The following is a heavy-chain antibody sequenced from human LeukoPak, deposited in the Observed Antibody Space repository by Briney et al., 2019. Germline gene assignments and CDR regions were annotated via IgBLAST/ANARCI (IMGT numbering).Heavy chain of an antibody. CDR3: ARGGEPYYDFWSALGFGAFDV. D-gene: IGHD3-3*01. CDR2: IYYSGST. CDR1: GGSISSYY. V-gene: IGHV4-59*12. Sequence: SETLSLTCTVSGGSISSYYWSWIRQPPGKGLEWIGYIYYSGSTNYNPSLKSRVTISVDTSKNQFSLKLSSVTAADTAVYYCARGGEPYYDFWSALGFGAFDVWGQGTMVTVSS. J-gene: IGHJ3*01.